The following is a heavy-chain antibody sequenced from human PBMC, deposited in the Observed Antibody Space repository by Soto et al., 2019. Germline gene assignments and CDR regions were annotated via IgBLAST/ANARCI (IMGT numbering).Heavy chain of an antibody. D-gene: IGHD6-13*01. CDR3: ARGTGEQQLMPFDY. J-gene: IGHJ4*02. CDR2: INHSGST. CDR1: GGACSGRC. Sequence: SETLSLTEGGDGGACSGRCWRWIRQPPGKGLEWIGEINHSGSTNYNPSLKSRVTISVDTSKNQFSLKLSSVTAADTAVYYCARGTGEQQLMPFDYWGQGTLVTVSS. V-gene: IGHV4-34*01.